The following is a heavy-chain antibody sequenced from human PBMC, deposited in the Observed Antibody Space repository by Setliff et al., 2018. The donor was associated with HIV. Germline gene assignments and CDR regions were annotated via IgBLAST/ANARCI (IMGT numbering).Heavy chain of an antibody. CDR2: VYYSGIT. V-gene: IGHV4-39*07. Sequence: SETLSLTCDVSGDLIRNSYYYWAWIRQSPGRGLEWIGSVYYSGITHYNPSLESRATISVDTSMNYLSLNLTSVTAADTAVYFCARDMMRWFVMVPGATRGYFDAWGQGALVTVS. CDR3: ARDMMRWFVMVPGATRGYFDA. D-gene: IGHD3-16*01. J-gene: IGHJ4*02. CDR1: GDLIRNSYYY.